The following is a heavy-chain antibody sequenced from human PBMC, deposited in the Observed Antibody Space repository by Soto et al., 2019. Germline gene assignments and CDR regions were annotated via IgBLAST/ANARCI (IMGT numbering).Heavy chain of an antibody. J-gene: IGHJ5*02. Sequence: PGGSLRLSCTASGFNTRFYSMSWVRQTPGKGLEWVAALSRSGGATYYADSVRGRFTISRDASKDTLFLQMSNLRAEDTALYYCSKGEMSTIRNSFDPWGQGPLVTVYS. V-gene: IGHV3-23*01. CDR2: LSRSGGAT. D-gene: IGHD1-7*01. CDR1: GFNTRFYS. CDR3: SKGEMSTIRNSFDP.